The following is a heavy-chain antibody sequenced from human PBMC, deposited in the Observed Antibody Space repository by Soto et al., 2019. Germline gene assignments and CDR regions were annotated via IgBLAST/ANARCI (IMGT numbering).Heavy chain of an antibody. Sequence: QGLEWMGGIIPIFGTANYAQKFQGRVTITADESTSTAYMELSSLRSEDTAVYYCASVIGVSYSDYGMDVWGQGTTVTVSS. CDR3: ASVIGVSYSDYGMDV. V-gene: IGHV1-69*01. CDR2: IIPIFGTA. D-gene: IGHD1-26*01. J-gene: IGHJ6*02.